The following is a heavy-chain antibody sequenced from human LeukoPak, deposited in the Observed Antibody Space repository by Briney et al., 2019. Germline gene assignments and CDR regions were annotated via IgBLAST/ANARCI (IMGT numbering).Heavy chain of an antibody. CDR1: GGSISSGDYY. J-gene: IGHJ4*02. V-gene: IGHV4-30-4*08. D-gene: IGHD6-6*01. CDR3: ARALDYSSSMDY. Sequence: SETLSLTCTVSGGSISSGDYYWSWIRQPPGKGLEWIGYIYYSGSTYYNPSLKSRVTISVDTSKNQFSLKLSSVTAADTAVYYCARALDYSSSMDYWGQGTLVTVSS. CDR2: IYYSGST.